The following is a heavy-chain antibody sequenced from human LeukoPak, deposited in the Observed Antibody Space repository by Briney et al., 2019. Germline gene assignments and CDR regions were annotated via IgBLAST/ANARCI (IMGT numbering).Heavy chain of an antibody. D-gene: IGHD1-26*01. CDR2: TSGSGGRT. V-gene: IGHV3-23*01. Sequence: RRSLRLSCAASGSTFSTYAMNWVRQVPGKGLEWDSATSGSGGRTYYADSVKGRFTISRDNPKNTLYLQMNSLRADDTAVYYCAKGRTYSGSFFDNWGQGTLVTVSS. CDR3: AKGRTYSGSFFDN. J-gene: IGHJ4*02. CDR1: GSTFSTYA.